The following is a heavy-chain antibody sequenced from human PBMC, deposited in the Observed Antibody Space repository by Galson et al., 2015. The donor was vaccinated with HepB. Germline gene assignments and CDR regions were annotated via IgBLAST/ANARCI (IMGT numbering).Heavy chain of an antibody. J-gene: IGHJ4*02. V-gene: IGHV1-2*02. CDR3: ARDLYCSSTSSYDGNPLNGDH. D-gene: IGHD2-2*01. CDR2: INPNSGGT. Sequence: SVKVSCKASGYTFTGYYMHWVRQAPGQGLEWMGWINPNSGGTNYAQKFQGRVTMTRDTSISTAYMELSRLRSDDTAVYYCARDLYCSSTSSYDGNPLNGDHWGQGTLVTVSS. CDR1: GYTFTGYY.